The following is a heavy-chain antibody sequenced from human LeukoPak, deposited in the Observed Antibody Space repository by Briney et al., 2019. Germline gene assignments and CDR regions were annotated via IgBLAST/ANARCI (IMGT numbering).Heavy chain of an antibody. CDR1: GGSVSGYY. Sequence: SETLSLTCVVSGGSVSGYYWGWIRQPPGRGLEWIGYVYYSGSTNYNPSFKSRITISVDTSRNQFSLQLSSVTAADTAVYYCAREGNYYDSSGYSNNWFDPWGQGTLVTVSS. CDR3: AREGNYYDSSGYSNNWFDP. CDR2: VYYSGST. D-gene: IGHD3-22*01. J-gene: IGHJ5*02. V-gene: IGHV4-59*02.